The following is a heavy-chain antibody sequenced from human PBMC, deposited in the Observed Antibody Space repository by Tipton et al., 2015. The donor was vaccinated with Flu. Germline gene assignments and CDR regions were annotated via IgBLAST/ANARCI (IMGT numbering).Heavy chain of an antibody. CDR2: VYYGGST. D-gene: IGHD1-26*01. CDR3: AREDRDMVGATDPFDI. V-gene: IGHV4-59*01. Sequence: TLSLTCTVSGGSMSTYFWSWIRQSPGKGLEWIGYVYYGGSTNYNPSLKSRVTISVDTSKNQFSLSLNSVTAADTAVYYCAREDRDMVGATDPFDIWGQGTMFTVSS. CDR1: GGSMSTYF. J-gene: IGHJ3*02.